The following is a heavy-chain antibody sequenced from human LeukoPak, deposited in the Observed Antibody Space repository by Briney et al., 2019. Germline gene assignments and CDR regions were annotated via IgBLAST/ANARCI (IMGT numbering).Heavy chain of an antibody. CDR2: IVGDTVT. Sequence: GGSLRLSCAASGFPFNSYAMSWVRQAPGKGLEWVSAIVGDTVTVYTDSVKGRFTISRDNSKNTLYLQMNSLRAEDTAIYYCAKGSAQWEIYDYWGQGTLVTVSS. CDR1: GFPFNSYA. J-gene: IGHJ4*02. V-gene: IGHV3-23*01. CDR3: AKGSAQWEIYDY. D-gene: IGHD1-26*01.